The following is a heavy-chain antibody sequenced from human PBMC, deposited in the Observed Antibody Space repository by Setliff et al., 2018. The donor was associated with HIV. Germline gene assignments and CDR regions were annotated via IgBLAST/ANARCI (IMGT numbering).Heavy chain of an antibody. J-gene: IGHJ4*02. CDR2: IYYSGST. V-gene: IGHV4-31*03. Sequence: PSETLSLTCTVSGGSISSGGYYWSWIRQHPGKGLEWIGYIYYSGSTYYNPSLKSRVTISVDTSKNQLSLKLSSVTAADTAVYYCARGRSRYYYDGSGYYVDYWGQGTLVTVSS. CDR1: GGSISSGGYY. CDR3: ARGRSRYYYDGSGYYVDY. D-gene: IGHD3-22*01.